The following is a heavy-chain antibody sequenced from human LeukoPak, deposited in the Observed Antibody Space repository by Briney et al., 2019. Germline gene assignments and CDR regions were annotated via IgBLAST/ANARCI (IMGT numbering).Heavy chain of an antibody. V-gene: IGHV4-38-2*02. D-gene: IGHD1-26*01. CDR3: ARVWKGATDY. Sequence: PSETLSLTCTVSVYSISSGYYWGWIRQPPGKGLEWLGSIYQSGNTYYNPSLKSRVTISVDTSKNQFSLKLSSVTAADTAVYYCARVWKGATDYWGQGTLVTVSS. J-gene: IGHJ4*02. CDR1: VYSISSGYY. CDR2: IYQSGNT.